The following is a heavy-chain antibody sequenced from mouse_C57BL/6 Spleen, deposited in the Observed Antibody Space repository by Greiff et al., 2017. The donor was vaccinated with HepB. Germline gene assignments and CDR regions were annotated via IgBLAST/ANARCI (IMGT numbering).Heavy chain of an antibody. D-gene: IGHD1-1*01. CDR2: IYPGDGDT. CDR1: GYAFSSYW. Sequence: VQLQQSGAELVKPGASVKISCKASGYAFSSYWMNWVKQRPGKGLEWIGQIYPGDGDTNYNGKFKGKATLTADKSSSTAYMQLSSLTSEDSAVYFCASPGSRDAMDCWGQGTSVTVSS. V-gene: IGHV1-80*01. J-gene: IGHJ4*01. CDR3: ASPGSRDAMDC.